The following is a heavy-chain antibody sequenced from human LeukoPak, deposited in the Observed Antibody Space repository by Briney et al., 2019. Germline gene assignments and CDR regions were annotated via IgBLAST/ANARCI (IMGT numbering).Heavy chain of an antibody. V-gene: IGHV1-2*02. CDR3: ARDYYDSSGYYTVTAFDI. CDR1: GYTFTGYN. CDR2: INANSGGT. Sequence: ASVKVSCKASGYTFTGYNMHWVRQAPGQGLEWMGWINANSGGTNYAQKFQGRVTMTRDTSISTAFMELSRLSSDDTAVYYCARDYYDSSGYYTVTAFDIWGQGTMVAVSS. J-gene: IGHJ3*02. D-gene: IGHD3-22*01.